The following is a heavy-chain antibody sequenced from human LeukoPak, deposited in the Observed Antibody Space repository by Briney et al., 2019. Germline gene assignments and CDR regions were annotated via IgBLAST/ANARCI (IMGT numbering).Heavy chain of an antibody. Sequence: ASVKVSCKASGYTFTGYYMYWVRQAPGQGLEWMGRINPNSGGTNYAQKFQGRVTMTRDTSISTAYMELSRLRSDDTAVYYCARSAPLDSSDYWGQGTLVTVSS. CDR3: ARSAPLDSSDY. CDR2: INPNSGGT. V-gene: IGHV1-2*06. CDR1: GYTFTGYY. D-gene: IGHD3-22*01. J-gene: IGHJ4*02.